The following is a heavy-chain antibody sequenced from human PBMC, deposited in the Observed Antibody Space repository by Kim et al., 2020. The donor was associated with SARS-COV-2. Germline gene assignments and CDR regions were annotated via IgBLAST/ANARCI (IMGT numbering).Heavy chain of an antibody. J-gene: IGHJ2*01. CDR2: ITRSGDGS. Sequence: GGSLRLSCTGSGFIFSDYAIHWVRRAPGKGLEYVSVITRSGDGSFYADSVEGRFTISRDNSKSTLYLQMNSLRLEDTSMYYCAGYGRSYGAVLWGRGTLVIVSS. CDR3: AGYGRSYGAVL. CDR1: GFIFSDYA. D-gene: IGHD1-26*01. V-gene: IGHV3-64D*06.